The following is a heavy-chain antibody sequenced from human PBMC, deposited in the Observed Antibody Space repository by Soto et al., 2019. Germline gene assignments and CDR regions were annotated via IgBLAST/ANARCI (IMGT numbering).Heavy chain of an antibody. CDR3: ARVRLSIAVNDALDV. J-gene: IGHJ3*01. Sequence: QVRLVESGGGVVQPGTSLRLSCAASGFTFSDYVIHWVRQAAGKGLEWVASMTYDGATEYYADSVKGRFTMSRYNYKRALSLQMNSLRPDDTAVYYCARVRLSIAVNDALDVWGQGTTVTVSS. D-gene: IGHD3-3*02. CDR2: MTYDGATE. CDR1: GFTFSDYV. V-gene: IGHV3-30*14.